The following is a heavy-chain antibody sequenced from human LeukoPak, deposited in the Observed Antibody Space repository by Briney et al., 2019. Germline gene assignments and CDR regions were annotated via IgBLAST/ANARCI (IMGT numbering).Heavy chain of an antibody. V-gene: IGHV3-23*01. Sequence: GGSLRLSCVASRFTFSSYAMNWVRQAPGKGLEWVSGIGGSGHSTYYTDSVKGRFTISRDNFKNTLYLQMNSLRADDTAVYYCAKAAYQSASGSPNWFDPWGQGTLVTVSS. CDR2: IGGSGHST. CDR1: RFTFSSYA. J-gene: IGHJ5*02. CDR3: AKAAYQSASGSPNWFDP. D-gene: IGHD3-10*01.